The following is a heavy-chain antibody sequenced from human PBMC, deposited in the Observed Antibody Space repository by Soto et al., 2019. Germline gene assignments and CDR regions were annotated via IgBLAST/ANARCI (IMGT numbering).Heavy chain of an antibody. J-gene: IGHJ5*02. D-gene: IGHD1-26*01. V-gene: IGHV1-46*01. CDR1: GYTFTSYY. CDR2: INPSGGST. Sequence: ASVKVSCKASGYTFTSYYMHWVRQAPGQGLEWMGIINPSGGSTSYAQKFQGRVTMTRDTSTSTVYMELSSLRSEDTAVYYCARDMGGRYPQYNWFDPWGQGTLVTVSS. CDR3: ARDMGGRYPQYNWFDP.